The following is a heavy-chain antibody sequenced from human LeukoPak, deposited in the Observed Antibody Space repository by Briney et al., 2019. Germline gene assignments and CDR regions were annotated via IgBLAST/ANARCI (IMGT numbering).Heavy chain of an antibody. J-gene: IGHJ4*02. CDR1: GFTVSSNS. CDR2: IYSDNT. V-gene: IGHV3-53*01. Sequence: GGSLRLSCTVSGFTVSSNSMSWVRQAPGKGLEWVSFIYSDNTHYSDSVKGRFTISRDNSKNTLYLQINSLRAEDTAVYYCARRAGAYSHPYDYWGQGTLVTVSS. CDR3: ARRAGAYSHPYDY. D-gene: IGHD4/OR15-4a*01.